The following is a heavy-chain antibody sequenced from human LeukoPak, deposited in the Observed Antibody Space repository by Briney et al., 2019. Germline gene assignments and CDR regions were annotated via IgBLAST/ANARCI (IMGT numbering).Heavy chain of an antibody. CDR2: INDSGST. V-gene: IGHV4-34*01. D-gene: IGHD1-7*01. CDR3: ARNHNRNYAA. CDR1: GGSFSGHY. Sequence: SETLSLTCAGYGGSFSGHYWSWIRQPPGKGLEWIGEINDSGSTNYNPSLKSRVTISVDTSKKQFSLKLSSVTAADTAVYYCARNHNRNYAAWGQGTLVTVSS. J-gene: IGHJ5*02.